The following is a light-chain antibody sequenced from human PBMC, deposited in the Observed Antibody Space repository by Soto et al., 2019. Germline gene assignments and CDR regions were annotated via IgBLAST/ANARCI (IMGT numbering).Light chain of an antibody. CDR2: EAS. J-gene: IGLJ2*01. CDR1: SGDVGSYNL. V-gene: IGLV2-23*02. Sequence: QSALAQPAAVSGSPGQSITISCSGTSGDVGSYNLVSWYQQHPGKAPQLMIYEASKRPSGVSDRFSGSKSGNTASLTISGLQAEDEADYYCCSYAGSNTFVFGGGTKLTVL. CDR3: CSYAGSNTFV.